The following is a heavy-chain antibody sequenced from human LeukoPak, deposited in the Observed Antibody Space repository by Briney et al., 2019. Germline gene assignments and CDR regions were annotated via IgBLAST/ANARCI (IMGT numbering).Heavy chain of an antibody. J-gene: IGHJ4*02. D-gene: IGHD6-19*01. Sequence: SETLSLTCTVSGGSISSSSYYWGWIRQPPGKGLEWIGNIFYSGSTYYNPSLRSRVTISVDTSKNQFSLKLTSVTAADTAVYYCARTYSSGWSYFFDYWGQGTLVTVSS. V-gene: IGHV4-39*01. CDR1: GGSISSSSYY. CDR2: IFYSGST. CDR3: ARTYSSGWSYFFDY.